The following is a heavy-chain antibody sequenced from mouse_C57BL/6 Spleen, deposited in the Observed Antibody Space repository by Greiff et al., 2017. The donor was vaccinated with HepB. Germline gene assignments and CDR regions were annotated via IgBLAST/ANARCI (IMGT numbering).Heavy chain of an antibody. Sequence: VQLQQSGAELVMPGASVKLSCKASGYTFTSYWMHWVKQRPGQGLEWIGEIDPSDSYTNYNQKFKGKSTLTVDKSSSTAYMQLSSLTSEDSAVYYCARGCDYWGQGTTLTVSS. CDR2: IDPSDSYT. CDR3: ARGCDY. CDR1: GYTFTSYW. D-gene: IGHD3-3*01. J-gene: IGHJ2*01. V-gene: IGHV1-69*01.